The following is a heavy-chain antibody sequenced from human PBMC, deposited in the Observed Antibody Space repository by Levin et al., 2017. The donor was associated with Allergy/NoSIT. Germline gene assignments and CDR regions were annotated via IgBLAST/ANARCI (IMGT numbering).Heavy chain of an antibody. CDR1: GYTFTSYG. V-gene: IGHV1-18*01. CDR3: ARESAGSYYLLFYYGMDV. J-gene: IGHJ6*02. D-gene: IGHD3-10*01. Sequence: GESLKISCKASGYTFTSYGISWVRQAPGQGLEWMGWISAYNGNTNYAQKLQGRVTMTTDTSTSTAYMELRSLRSDDTAVYYCARESAGSYYLLFYYGMDVWGQGTTVTVSS. CDR2: ISAYNGNT.